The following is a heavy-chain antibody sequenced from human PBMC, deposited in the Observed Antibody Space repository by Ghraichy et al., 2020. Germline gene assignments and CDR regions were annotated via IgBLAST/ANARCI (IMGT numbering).Heavy chain of an antibody. J-gene: IGHJ4*02. CDR2: IWYDGTNK. Sequence: GESLNISCAASGFTFSTYAMHWVRQAPGKGLEWVAVIWYDGTNKYYADSVKGRFTVSRDNSKNTLFLQMNSLRAEDTAVYYCARGWNYYDSGHYYHRIDYWGQGTLVTVSS. CDR1: GFTFSTYA. D-gene: IGHD3-22*01. V-gene: IGHV3-33*01. CDR3: ARGWNYYDSGHYYHRIDY.